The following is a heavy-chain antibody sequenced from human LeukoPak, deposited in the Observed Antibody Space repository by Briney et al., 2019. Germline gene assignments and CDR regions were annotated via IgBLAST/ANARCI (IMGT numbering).Heavy chain of an antibody. CDR3: AKVDGYNSGWYDS. CDR1: GFTFDDYG. Sequence: GGSLRLSCAASGFTFDDYGMHWVRQPPGKGLEWVSGISWNSGNIGYADSVKGRFTISRDNAKNSLYLQMDILKPEDTAFYYCAKVDGYNSGWYDSWGQGTLVTVSS. V-gene: IGHV3-9*01. D-gene: IGHD6-19*01. CDR2: ISWNSGNI. J-gene: IGHJ5*01.